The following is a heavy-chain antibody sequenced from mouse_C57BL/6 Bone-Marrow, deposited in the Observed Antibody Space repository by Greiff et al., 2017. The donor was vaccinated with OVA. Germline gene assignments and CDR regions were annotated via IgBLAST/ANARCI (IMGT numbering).Heavy chain of an antibody. Sequence: QVQLQQPGAELVRPGSSVKLSCKASGYTFTSYWMDWVKQRPGQGLEWIGNIYPSDSETHYNQKFKDKATLTVDKSSSTAYMQLSSLTSEDSAVYYSARDDGYYGFADWNQGPLVTVSA. CDR2: IYPSDSET. CDR3: ARDDGYYGFAD. D-gene: IGHD2-3*01. CDR1: GYTFTSYW. V-gene: IGHV1-61*01. J-gene: IGHJ3*01.